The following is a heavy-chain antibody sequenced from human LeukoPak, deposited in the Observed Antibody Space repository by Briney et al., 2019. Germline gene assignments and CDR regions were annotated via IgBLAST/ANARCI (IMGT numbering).Heavy chain of an antibody. J-gene: IGHJ5*02. Sequence: PGGSLRLSCAASGFTFSSYAMSWVRQAPGKGLEWVSAVSGSGGSTYYADSVKGRFTISRDNSKNTLYLQMNSLRAEDTAVYYCAKDPSMTTPPNWFDPWGQGTLVTVSS. CDR1: GFTFSSYA. V-gene: IGHV3-23*01. D-gene: IGHD4-11*01. CDR3: AKDPSMTTPPNWFDP. CDR2: VSGSGGST.